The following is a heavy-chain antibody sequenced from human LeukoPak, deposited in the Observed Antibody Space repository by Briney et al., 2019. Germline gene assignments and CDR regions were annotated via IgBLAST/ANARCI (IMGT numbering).Heavy chain of an antibody. CDR3: AKDFGGYCSGGSCYAEYNWFDP. D-gene: IGHD2-15*01. CDR2: IKQDGSEK. CDR1: GFTFSSYW. Sequence: GGSLRLSCAASGFTFSSYWMSWVRQAPGKGLEWVANIKQDGSEKYYVDSVKGRFTISRDNAKNSLYLQMNSLRAEDTAVYYCAKDFGGYCSGGSCYAEYNWFDPWGQGTLVTVSS. J-gene: IGHJ5*02. V-gene: IGHV3-7*03.